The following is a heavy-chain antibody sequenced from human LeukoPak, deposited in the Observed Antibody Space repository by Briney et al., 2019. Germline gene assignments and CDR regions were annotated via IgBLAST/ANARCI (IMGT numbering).Heavy chain of an antibody. J-gene: IGHJ4*02. CDR1: GGSFSGYY. V-gene: IGHV4-34*01. D-gene: IGHD3-22*01. CDR3: ARGRYYYDSSGFRRVGYFDY. CDR2: INHSGST. Sequence: SETLSLTCAVYGGSFSGYYWSWIRQPPGKGLEWIGEINHSGSTNYNPSLKSRVTISVDTSKNQFSLKLSSVTAADTAVYYCARGRYYYDSSGFRRVGYFDYWGQGTLVTVSS.